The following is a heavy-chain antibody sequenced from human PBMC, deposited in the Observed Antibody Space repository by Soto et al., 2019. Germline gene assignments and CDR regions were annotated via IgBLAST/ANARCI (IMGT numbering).Heavy chain of an antibody. CDR2: ISIVSSYI. V-gene: IGHV3-21*01. D-gene: IGHD7-27*01. CDR1: GFTFSNFI. J-gene: IGHJ6*02. Sequence: EVQLVESGGGLVKPGGSLRLSCAASGFTFSNFIMNWVRQAPGKGLEWVSSISIVSSYIYYVDSVEGRFTISRDNAKNSLYLQMNSLRAEDTAVYYCARDNWDGMDVWGQGTTVTVSS. CDR3: ARDNWDGMDV.